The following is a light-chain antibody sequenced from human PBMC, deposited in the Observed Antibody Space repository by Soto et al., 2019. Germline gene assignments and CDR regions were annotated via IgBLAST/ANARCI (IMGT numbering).Light chain of an antibody. CDR2: GAS. CDR1: QFVSTN. CDR3: QQYKNWPPIT. Sequence: ELVMTHSPATLSVSPWEIATLSCRASQFVSTNLAWYQQRPGQAPRLLIYGASTRAIGVPARFSGSGSGTEFTLIISSLQSEDFAVYYCQQYKNWPPITFGQGTRLEIK. V-gene: IGKV3-15*01. J-gene: IGKJ5*01.